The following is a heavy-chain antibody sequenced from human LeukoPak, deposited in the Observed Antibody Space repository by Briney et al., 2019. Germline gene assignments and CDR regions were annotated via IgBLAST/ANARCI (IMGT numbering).Heavy chain of an antibody. CDR1: GFTFSNYA. J-gene: IGHJ4*02. CDR3: ARGSIVATILPFDY. CDR2: ISYDGSNK. V-gene: IGHV3-30*04. Sequence: GGSLRLSCAASGFTFSNYAMHWVRQAPGNGLEWVAVISYDGSNKKYADSVKGRFTISRDNSKNTLYLHMNSLRAGDTAVYYCARGSIVATILPFDYWGQGTLVTVSS. D-gene: IGHD5-12*01.